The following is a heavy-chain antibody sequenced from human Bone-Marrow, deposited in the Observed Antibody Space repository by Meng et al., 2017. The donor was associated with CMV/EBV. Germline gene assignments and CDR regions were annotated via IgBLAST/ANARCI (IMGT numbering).Heavy chain of an antibody. Sequence: GGSLRLSCEASGLIFSRSWMTWVRQAPGKGLEWEANIEPDGSSFYYAGSVRGRFTISRDNAKKSLYLQMNSLRAEDTAVYYCASGDFHDSWGQGTLVTVSS. CDR1: GLIFSRSW. V-gene: IGHV3-7*01. J-gene: IGHJ4*02. D-gene: IGHD2-21*01. CDR3: ASGDFHDS. CDR2: IEPDGSSF.